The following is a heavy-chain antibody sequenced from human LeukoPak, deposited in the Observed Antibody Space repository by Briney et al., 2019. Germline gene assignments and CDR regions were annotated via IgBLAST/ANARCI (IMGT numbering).Heavy chain of an antibody. CDR3: ATNSGGHDSRGSFDY. J-gene: IGHJ4*02. CDR1: GFTFSDYS. CDR2: VTGSGAAT. Sequence: GGSLRLSCAASGFTFSDYSMNWIRQAPGKGLEWLSFVTGSGAATYYADSVKGRFTNSRDNAKKSLYLQMNSLRDEDTAVYYCATNSGGHDSRGSFDYWGQGTLVTVSS. D-gene: IGHD5-12*01. V-gene: IGHV3-48*02.